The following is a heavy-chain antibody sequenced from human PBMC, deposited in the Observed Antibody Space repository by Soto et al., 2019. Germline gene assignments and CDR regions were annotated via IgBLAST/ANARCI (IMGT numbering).Heavy chain of an antibody. CDR1: GFTFSSYG. J-gene: IGHJ5*02. CDR3: ARGHGVATTMGWFDP. Sequence: QVRLVESGGGVVQPGRSLRLSCEASGFTFSSYGIHWVRQAPGKGLEWVAVIWYDGSNKYYGDSVKGRFSISRDNSKNTLYLLMNSLRAEDTAVYYCARGHGVATTMGWFDPWGQGTLVTVSS. V-gene: IGHV3-33*01. D-gene: IGHD5-12*01. CDR2: IWYDGSNK.